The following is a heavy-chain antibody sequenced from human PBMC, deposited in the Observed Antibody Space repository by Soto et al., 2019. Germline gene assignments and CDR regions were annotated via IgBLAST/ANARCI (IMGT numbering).Heavy chain of an antibody. Sequence: GGSLRLSCAASGVNITDYAMSWVRQAPGKGLEWIASISPTSSSYFHAASVGGRFTISRDNSKNTLYLRMNSLRAEDTAVYYCAKVGNMVRGVTYYYYYYYMDVWGKGTTVTVSS. CDR2: ISPTSSSY. CDR1: GVNITDYA. D-gene: IGHD3-10*01. CDR3: AKVGNMVRGVTYYYYYYYMDV. J-gene: IGHJ6*03. V-gene: IGHV3-23*01.